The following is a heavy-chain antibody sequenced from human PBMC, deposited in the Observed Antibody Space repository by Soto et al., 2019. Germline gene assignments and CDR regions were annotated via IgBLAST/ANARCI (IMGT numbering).Heavy chain of an antibody. D-gene: IGHD7-27*01. J-gene: IGHJ6*02. V-gene: IGHV1-2*04. CDR2: INPNSGGT. CDR3: ARDLSPTELGLRHYYGMAV. Sequence: QVQLVQSGAEVKKPGASVKVSCKASGYTFTGYYMHWVRQAPGQGLEWMGWINPNSGGTNYAQKFQGWVTMTRDTSISTAYMDLSRLRSDDTAVYYWARDLSPTELGLRHYYGMAVWGQGTTVTVSS. CDR1: GYTFTGYY.